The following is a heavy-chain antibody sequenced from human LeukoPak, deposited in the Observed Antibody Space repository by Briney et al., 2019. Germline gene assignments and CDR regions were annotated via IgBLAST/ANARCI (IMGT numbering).Heavy chain of an antibody. Sequence: GGSLRLSCVASGFIFSSHGMSWIRQAPGKGLEWVSTVTSRSATHYTDSVKGRFITSRDSSKNTLFLQMNSLRAEDTALYYCTTTRPYGTTWAGAFEDWGQGTPVTVSS. J-gene: IGHJ4*02. CDR1: GFIFSSHG. CDR3: TTTRPYGTTWAGAFED. V-gene: IGHV3-23*01. D-gene: IGHD6-19*01. CDR2: VTSRSAT.